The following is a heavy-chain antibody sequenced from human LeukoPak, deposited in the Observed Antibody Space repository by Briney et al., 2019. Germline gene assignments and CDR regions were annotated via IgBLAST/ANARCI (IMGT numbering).Heavy chain of an antibody. CDR3: ARVRPDYMTTEDYYFDY. CDR2: INHSGST. Sequence: SETLSLTCAVYGGSFSGCYWSWIRQPPGKGLEWIGEINHSGSTNYNPSLKSRVTISVDTSKNQFSLKLSSVTAADTAVYYCARVRPDYMTTEDYYFDYWGQGTLVTVSS. V-gene: IGHV4-34*01. J-gene: IGHJ4*02. D-gene: IGHD4-17*01. CDR1: GGSFSGCY.